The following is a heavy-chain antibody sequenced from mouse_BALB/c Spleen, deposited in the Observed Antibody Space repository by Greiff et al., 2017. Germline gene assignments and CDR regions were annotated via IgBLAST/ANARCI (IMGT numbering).Heavy chain of an antibody. J-gene: IGHJ3*01. CDR2: IDPANGNT. CDR3: AFYGSAWFAY. D-gene: IGHD1-2*01. V-gene: IGHV14-3*02. CDR1: GFNIKDTY. Sequence: VHVKQSGAELVKPGASVKLSCTASGFNIKDTYMHWVKQRPEQGLEWIGRIDPANGNTKYDPKFQGKATITADTSSNTAYLQLSSLTSEDTAVYYCAFYGSAWFAYWGQGTLVTVSA.